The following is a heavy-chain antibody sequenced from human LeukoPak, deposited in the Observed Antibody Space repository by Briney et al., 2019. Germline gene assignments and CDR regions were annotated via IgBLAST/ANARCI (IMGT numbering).Heavy chain of an antibody. Sequence: SETLSLTCAVYGGSFSGYYWSWIRQPPGKGLEWIGEINHSGSTNYNPSLKSRVTISVDTSKSQFSLKLSSVTAADTAVYYCARDAGTPLDFWSGYYFDYWGQGTLVTVSS. D-gene: IGHD3-3*01. CDR3: ARDAGTPLDFWSGYYFDY. J-gene: IGHJ4*02. V-gene: IGHV4-34*01. CDR2: INHSGST. CDR1: GGSFSGYY.